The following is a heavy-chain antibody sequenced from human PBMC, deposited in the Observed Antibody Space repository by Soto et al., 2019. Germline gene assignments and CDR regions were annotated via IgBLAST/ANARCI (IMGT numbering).Heavy chain of an antibody. J-gene: IGHJ3*02. D-gene: IGHD6-19*01. CDR1: GFTFSSYA. Sequence: GGSLRLSCAASGFTFSSYAMSWLRQAPGKGLEWVSAISDSGDDTHYADSVKGRFTFSRDNSKNTLYLQMSSLRAEDTALYYCAKQVTGWYNDAFDIWGQGTMVTVSS. CDR3: AKQVTGWYNDAFDI. V-gene: IGHV3-23*01. CDR2: ISDSGDDT.